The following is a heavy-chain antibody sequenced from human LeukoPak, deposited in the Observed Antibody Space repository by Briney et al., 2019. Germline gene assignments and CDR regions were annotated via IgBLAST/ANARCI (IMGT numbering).Heavy chain of an antibody. Sequence: GGSLRLSCAASGFPFSSYSMNWARQAPGKGREWGSSIGGSSSSIYYADSVKGRFTISRDNAKNLLFLQMNSLRAEDTAVYYWAREESEGFDYWGQGTLVTVSS. V-gene: IGHV3-21*01. D-gene: IGHD1-14*01. J-gene: IGHJ4*02. CDR1: GFPFSSYS. CDR3: AREESEGFDY. CDR2: IGGSSSSI.